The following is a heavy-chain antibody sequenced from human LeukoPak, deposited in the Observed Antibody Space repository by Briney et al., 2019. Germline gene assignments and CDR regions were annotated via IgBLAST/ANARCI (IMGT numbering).Heavy chain of an antibody. CDR2: IRSKAYGGTT. V-gene: IGHV3-49*05. Sequence: KTGGSPRLSCTASGFTFGDYAMSWFRQAPGKGLEWVGFIRSKAYGGTTEYAASVKGRFTISRDDSKSIAYLQMNSLKTEDTAVYYCTRGGRDYDYVWGSYRYTPFDYWGQGTLVTVSS. D-gene: IGHD3-16*02. J-gene: IGHJ4*02. CDR1: GFTFGDYA. CDR3: TRGGRDYDYVWGSYRYTPFDY.